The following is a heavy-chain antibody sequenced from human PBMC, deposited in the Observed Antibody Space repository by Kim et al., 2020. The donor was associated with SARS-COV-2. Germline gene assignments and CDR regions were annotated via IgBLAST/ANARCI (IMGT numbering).Heavy chain of an antibody. CDR3: TTRGGGPVAAAGTYPDYYYYGMDV. CDR1: GFTFSNAW. V-gene: IGHV3-15*01. CDR2: IKSKTDGGTT. J-gene: IGHJ6*02. D-gene: IGHD6-13*01. Sequence: GGSLRLSCAASGFTFSNAWMSWVRQAPGKGLEWVGRIKSKTDGGTTDYAAPVKGRFTISRDDSKNTLYLQMNSLKTEDTAVYYCTTRGGGPVAAAGTYPDYYYYGMDVWGQGTTVTVSS.